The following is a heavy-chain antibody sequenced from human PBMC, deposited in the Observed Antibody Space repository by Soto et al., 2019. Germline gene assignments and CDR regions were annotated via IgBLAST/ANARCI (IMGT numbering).Heavy chain of an antibody. CDR3: ARGGRWGYCSGGSCYPEDY. J-gene: IGHJ4*02. CDR1: GFTFSSYD. D-gene: IGHD2-15*01. V-gene: IGHV3-13*01. Sequence: EVQLVESGGGLVQPGGSLRLSYAASGFTFSSYDMHWVRQATGKGLEWVSAIGTAGDTYYPGSVKGRFTISRENAKNSLYLQMNSLRAEDTAVYYCARGGRWGYCSGGSCYPEDYWGQGTLVTVSS. CDR2: IGTAGDT.